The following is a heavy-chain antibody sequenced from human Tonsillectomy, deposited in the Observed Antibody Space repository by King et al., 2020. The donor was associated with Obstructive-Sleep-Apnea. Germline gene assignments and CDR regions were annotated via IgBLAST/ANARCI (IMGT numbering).Heavy chain of an antibody. CDR2: IIPIFGTT. D-gene: IGHD3-3*01. V-gene: IGHV1-69*01. CDR1: GGTFSSDV. J-gene: IGHJ6*02. CDR3: ASAGWVGVATPRLRGMDV. Sequence: VQLVESGAEVKKPASSVKVSCKASGGTFSSDVINWVRQAPGQGLEWMGGIIPIFGTTNYAQKFQGRVTITADESTSTAYMELSSLRSEDTAVYYCASAGWVGVATPRLRGMDVWGQGTTVTVSS.